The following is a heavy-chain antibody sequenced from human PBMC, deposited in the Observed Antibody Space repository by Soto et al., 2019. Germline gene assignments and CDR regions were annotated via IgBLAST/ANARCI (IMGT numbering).Heavy chain of an antibody. Sequence: GECLKISCQGSGYSFTSYWIGWVRQMPGKGLEWMGIIYPGDSDTRYSPSFQGQVTISADKSISTAYLQWSSLKASDTAMYYCARQLWNYDSSGYYNYWGQGTLVTVSS. D-gene: IGHD3-22*01. V-gene: IGHV5-51*01. CDR3: ARQLWNYDSSGYYNY. CDR2: IYPGDSDT. CDR1: GYSFTSYW. J-gene: IGHJ4*02.